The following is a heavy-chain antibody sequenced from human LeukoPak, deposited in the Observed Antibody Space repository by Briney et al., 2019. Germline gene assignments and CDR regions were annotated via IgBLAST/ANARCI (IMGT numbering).Heavy chain of an antibody. D-gene: IGHD2-21*02. CDR2: ISSNSANT. CDR3: AKDGTGCGGDCYSDY. Sequence: GGSLRLCCAASGFTFDTYGMSWVRQAPGKGLEWVSSISSNSANTYYADSVKGRFTISRDNSKNTLYLQMNSLRAEDTAVYYCAKDGTGCGGDCYSDYWGQGTLVTVSS. CDR1: GFTFDTYG. V-gene: IGHV3-23*01. J-gene: IGHJ4*02.